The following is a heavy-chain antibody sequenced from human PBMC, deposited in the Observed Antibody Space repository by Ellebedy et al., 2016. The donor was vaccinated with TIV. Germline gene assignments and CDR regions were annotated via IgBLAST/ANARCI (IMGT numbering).Heavy chain of an antibody. CDR2: IYRDGPT. D-gene: IGHD3-16*01. CDR3: ARDPGGGGSYGDNWFNP. J-gene: IGHJ5*02. CDR1: GFTVSSYF. Sequence: GESLKISCAASGFTVSSYFMSWVRQPPGKGLEWVSIIYRDGPTNYTDSVKGRFTISTDNSKNTLFLQMASLRVEDTAVYYCARDPGGGGSYGDNWFNPWGQGTLVTVSS. V-gene: IGHV3-66*01.